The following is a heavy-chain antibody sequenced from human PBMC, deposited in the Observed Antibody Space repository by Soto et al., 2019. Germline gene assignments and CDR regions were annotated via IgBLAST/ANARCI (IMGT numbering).Heavy chain of an antibody. J-gene: IGHJ1*01. CDR1: GFTFSSYS. V-gene: IGHV3-21*01. Sequence: EVQLVESGGGLVKPWGSLRLSCAASGFTFSSYSMNWVRQAPGKGLEWVSSISSSSSYKYYADSVKGRFSISRDNAKNSLFLQINSLRDEDTAVYYCARDPSDLWEPDQYFQYWGQGTLVTVSS. D-gene: IGHD1-26*01. CDR3: ARDPSDLWEPDQYFQY. CDR2: ISSSSSYK.